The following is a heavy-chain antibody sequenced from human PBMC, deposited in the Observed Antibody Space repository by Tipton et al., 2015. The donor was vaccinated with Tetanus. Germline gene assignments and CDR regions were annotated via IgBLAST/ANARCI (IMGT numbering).Heavy chain of an antibody. CDR1: GFTFSSYA. V-gene: IGHV3-23*01. CDR3: AKDLANGYYDSSGEYDAFDI. J-gene: IGHJ3*02. Sequence: SLRLSCAASGFTFSSYAMSWVRQAPGKGLEWVSAISGSGGSTYYADSVKGRFTISRDNSKNTLYLQMNSLRAEDTAVYYCAKDLANGYYDSSGEYDAFDIWGQGTMVTVSS. CDR2: ISGSGGST. D-gene: IGHD3-22*01.